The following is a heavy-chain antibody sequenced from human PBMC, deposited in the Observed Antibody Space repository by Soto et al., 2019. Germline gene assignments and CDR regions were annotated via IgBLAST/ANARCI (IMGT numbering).Heavy chain of an antibody. CDR1: GYSISSGYY. V-gene: IGHV4-38-2*01. Sequence: KTSETLSLTCAVSGYSISSGYYWGWIRQPPGKGLEWIGSIYHSGSTYYNPSLKSRVTISVDTSKNQFSLKLSSVTAADTAVYYCASYVRAVAGSRNSRDYDYWGQGTLVTVSS. D-gene: IGHD6-19*01. CDR3: ASYVRAVAGSRNSRDYDY. CDR2: IYHSGST. J-gene: IGHJ4*02.